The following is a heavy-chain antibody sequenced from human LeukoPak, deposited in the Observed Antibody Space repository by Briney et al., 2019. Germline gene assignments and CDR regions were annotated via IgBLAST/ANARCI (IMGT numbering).Heavy chain of an antibody. D-gene: IGHD6-13*01. CDR2: IYYSGST. V-gene: IGHV4-31*03. CDR3: ARDPLGSYSSSWLLIDY. Sequence: SQTLSLTCTVSGGSISSGGYYWSWIRQHPGKGLEWIGYIYYSGSTYYNPSLKSRVTISVDTSKKQFSLKMSSVTAADTAVYYCARDPLGSYSSSWLLIDYWGQGTLVTVSS. CDR1: GGSISSGGYY. J-gene: IGHJ4*02.